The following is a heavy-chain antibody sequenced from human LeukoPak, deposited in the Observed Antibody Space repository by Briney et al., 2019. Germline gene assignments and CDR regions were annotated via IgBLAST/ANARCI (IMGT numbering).Heavy chain of an antibody. Sequence: PGASLRLSCAASGFTFSSYGMHWVRQAPGKGLEWVAVISYDGSNKYYADSVKGRFTISRDNSKNTLYLQMNSLRAEDTAVYYCAKSFDYWGQGTLVTVSS. CDR3: AKSFDY. CDR1: GFTFSSYG. V-gene: IGHV3-30*18. J-gene: IGHJ4*02. CDR2: ISYDGSNK.